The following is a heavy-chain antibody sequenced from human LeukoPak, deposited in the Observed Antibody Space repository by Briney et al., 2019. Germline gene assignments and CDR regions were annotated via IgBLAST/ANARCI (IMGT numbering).Heavy chain of an antibody. CDR1: GYTFTSYG. CDR2: ISAYNGNT. V-gene: IGHV1-18*01. D-gene: IGHD2-2*01. J-gene: IGHJ4*02. Sequence: ASVKVSFKASGYTFTSYGISWVRQAPGQGLEWMGWISAYNGNTNYAQKLQGRVTMTTDTSTSTAYMELRSLRSDDTAVYYCARVGRVPATVSYLFDYWGQGTLVTVSS. CDR3: ARVGRVPATVSYLFDY.